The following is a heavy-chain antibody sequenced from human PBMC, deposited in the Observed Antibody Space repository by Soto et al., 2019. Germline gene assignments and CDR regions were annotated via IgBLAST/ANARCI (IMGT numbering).Heavy chain of an antibody. CDR1: GFTFSSYA. CDR2: ISGSGGST. D-gene: IGHD3-22*01. V-gene: IGHV3-23*01. CDR3: AKGAVPAAYYYDSSGYYPHY. Sequence: LRLSCAASGFTFSSYAMSWVRQAPGKGLEWVSAISGSGGSTYYADSVKGRFTISRDNSKNTLYLQMNSLRAEDTAVYYCAKGAVPAAYYYDSSGYYPHYCGQGTLVTVSS. J-gene: IGHJ4*02.